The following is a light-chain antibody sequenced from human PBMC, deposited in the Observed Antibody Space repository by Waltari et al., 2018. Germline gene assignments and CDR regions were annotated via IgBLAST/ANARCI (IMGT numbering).Light chain of an antibody. J-gene: IGLJ1*01. V-gene: IGLV2-23*02. CDR2: EVD. Sequence: QSALTQPASVSGSPGQSITISCTGTRSDIGSFNLVSWYQQHPGKAPKLLIYEVDKRPSGVSVRFSVSKSGNTASLTISGLQAEDETDYYCYSYAGASTYVFGTGTKVTGL. CDR3: YSYAGASTYV. CDR1: RSDIGSFNL.